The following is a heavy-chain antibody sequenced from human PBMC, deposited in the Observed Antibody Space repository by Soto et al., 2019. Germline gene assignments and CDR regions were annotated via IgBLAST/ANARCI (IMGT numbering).Heavy chain of an antibody. CDR3: ARDCLRGRCFDY. Sequence: GGSLRLSCAASGFTFSSYSMNWVRQAPGKGLEWVSSISSSSSYIYYADSVKGRFTISRDNAKNSLYLQMNSLRAEDTAVYYCARDCLRGRCFDYWGQGTLVTVSS. J-gene: IGHJ4*02. CDR2: ISSSSSYI. D-gene: IGHD3-16*01. CDR1: GFTFSSYS. V-gene: IGHV3-21*01.